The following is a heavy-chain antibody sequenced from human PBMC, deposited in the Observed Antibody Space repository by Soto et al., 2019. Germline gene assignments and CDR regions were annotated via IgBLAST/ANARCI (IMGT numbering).Heavy chain of an antibody. CDR2: IGGSGGRT. Sequence: GGSLRLSCAASGFTFDTYAMSWVRQAPGKGLEWVSTIDGTGDTAIGGSGGRTYFADSVKGRFTISRDDSKNTVYLQMYSLRAEDTAIYYCAKAGALGSYHNGHYYGLDVWGQGTTVTVSS. CDR3: AKAGALGSYHNGHYYGLDV. D-gene: IGHD3-10*01. J-gene: IGHJ6*02. CDR1: GFTFDTYA. V-gene: IGHV3-23*01.